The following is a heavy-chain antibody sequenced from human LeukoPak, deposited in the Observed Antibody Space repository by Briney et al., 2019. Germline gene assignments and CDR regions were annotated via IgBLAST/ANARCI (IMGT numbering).Heavy chain of an antibody. CDR3: ARRAGAYSHPYDY. CDR2: ITGRGETK. D-gene: IGHD4/OR15-4a*01. CDR1: GFTFSNYG. Sequence: GGSLRLSCAASGFTFSNYGMNWVRLAPGKGLEWVSGITGRGETKYYADSVKGRFTISRDNSKNTLYLQINSLRAEDTAVYYCARRAGAYSHPYDYWGQGTLVTVSS. V-gene: IGHV3-23*01. J-gene: IGHJ4*02.